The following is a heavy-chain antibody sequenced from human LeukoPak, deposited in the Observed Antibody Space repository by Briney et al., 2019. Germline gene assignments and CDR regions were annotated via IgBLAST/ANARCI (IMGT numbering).Heavy chain of an antibody. V-gene: IGHV4-59*01. Sequence: SETLSLTCTVSGGSISSYYWSWIRQPPGKGLEWIGYIYNSGSTNYNPSLKSRVTISVDTSKNQFSLKLSSVTAADTAVYYCAKSNWVDDAFGIWDQGTMVTVSS. J-gene: IGHJ3*02. CDR2: IYNSGST. CDR3: AKSNWVDDAFGI. D-gene: IGHD7-27*01. CDR1: GGSISSYY.